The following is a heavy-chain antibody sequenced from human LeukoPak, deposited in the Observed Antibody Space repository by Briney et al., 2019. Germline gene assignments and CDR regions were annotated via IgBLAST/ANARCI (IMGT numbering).Heavy chain of an antibody. Sequence: GGSLRLSCAAPGFTFSNYGMHWVRQAPGKGLEWAAAIWYDGSNKYYGDSVKGRFTISRDNSKNTLYLQMNSLRAEDTAAYYCARAGYGDPHFDFWGQGTLVTVSS. CDR3: ARAGYGDPHFDF. CDR1: GFTFSNYG. V-gene: IGHV3-33*01. D-gene: IGHD4-17*01. CDR2: IWYDGSNK. J-gene: IGHJ4*02.